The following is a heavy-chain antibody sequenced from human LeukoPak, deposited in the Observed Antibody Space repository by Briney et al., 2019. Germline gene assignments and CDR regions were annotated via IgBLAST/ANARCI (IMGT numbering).Heavy chain of an antibody. CDR1: GFTFSSYW. CDR3: ANYGSGIH. Sequence: GGSLRLSCAASGFTFSSYWMTWVRQGPGKRLEWVANIKPDGSLIYYVDSVKGRFTISRDNAKNSLYLQMNSLRAEDTAVYYCANYGSGIHWGQGTLVTVSS. CDR2: IKPDGSLI. D-gene: IGHD3-10*01. J-gene: IGHJ4*02. V-gene: IGHV3-7*01.